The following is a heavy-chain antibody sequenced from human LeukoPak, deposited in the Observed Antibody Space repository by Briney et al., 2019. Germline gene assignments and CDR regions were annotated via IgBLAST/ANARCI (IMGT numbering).Heavy chain of an antibody. J-gene: IGHJ4*02. CDR1: VGTFSSYA. V-gene: IGHV1-69*05. CDR2: IIPIFDTA. CDR3: AREKSTIAAGGGKVGTTGLDY. D-gene: IGHD6-13*01. Sequence: VKVSCKASVGTFSSYAISSVRQAPAPGREWMWGIIPIFDTAKYTKKYQGRVTIATDESTSTDYMELSSLRSNDTAVDYCAREKSTIAAGGGKVGTTGLDYWGQGTLVTVSS.